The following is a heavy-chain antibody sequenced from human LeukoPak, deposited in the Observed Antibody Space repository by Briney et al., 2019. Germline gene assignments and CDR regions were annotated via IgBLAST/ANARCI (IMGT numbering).Heavy chain of an antibody. CDR1: GYTFTGYY. Sequence: GASVKVSCKASGYTFTGYYMHWVRQAPGQGLEWMGWINPNSGGTNYAQKFQGRVTMTRDTSISTAYMELSRLRSDDTAVYYCAALLATRGGGDAFDIWGQGTLVTV. CDR2: INPNSGGT. J-gene: IGHJ3*02. V-gene: IGHV1-2*02. CDR3: AALLATRGGGDAFDI. D-gene: IGHD3-10*01.